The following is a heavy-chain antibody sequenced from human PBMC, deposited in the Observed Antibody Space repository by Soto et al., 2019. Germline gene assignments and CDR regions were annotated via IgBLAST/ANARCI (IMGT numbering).Heavy chain of an antibody. D-gene: IGHD2-2*01. V-gene: IGHV3-33*01. J-gene: IGHJ4*02. Sequence: QVQLVEPGGGVVQPGRSLRLSCAASGFTFSSYGMHWVRQAPGKGLEWVAVIWYDGSNKYFADSVKGRFTISRDNSKNTLYLQMNSLRAEDTAVYYCARDLDSSTSSWGQGTLVTVSS. CDR1: GFTFSSYG. CDR2: IWYDGSNK. CDR3: ARDLDSSTSS.